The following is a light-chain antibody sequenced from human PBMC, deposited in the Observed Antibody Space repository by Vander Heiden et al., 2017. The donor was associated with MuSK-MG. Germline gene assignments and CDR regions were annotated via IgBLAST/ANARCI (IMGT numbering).Light chain of an antibody. J-gene: IGKJ2*01. V-gene: IGKV3-15*01. CDR2: GAS. CDR1: QSVNRN. Sequence: IVPTQSPATLSVSTGESATLPCRASQSVNRNLAWYQQKPGQAPSLLIYGASTRATGIPARFSGSGSGTEFTLTISSLQSEDFAVYYCQQDNYWPYSFGQGTKLEIK. CDR3: QQDNYWPYS.